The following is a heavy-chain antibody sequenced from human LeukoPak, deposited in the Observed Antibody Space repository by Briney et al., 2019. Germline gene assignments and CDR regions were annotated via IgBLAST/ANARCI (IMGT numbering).Heavy chain of an antibody. D-gene: IGHD7-27*01. CDR2: IYYSGST. Sequence: SETLSLTCTVSGGSISSYYWSWIRQPPGKGLEWIGYIYYSGSTNYNPSLKSRVTISVDTSKNQFSLKLSSVTAADAAVYYCARRTGDGAFDIWGQGTMVTVSS. V-gene: IGHV4-59*01. CDR1: GGSISSYY. J-gene: IGHJ3*02. CDR3: ARRTGDGAFDI.